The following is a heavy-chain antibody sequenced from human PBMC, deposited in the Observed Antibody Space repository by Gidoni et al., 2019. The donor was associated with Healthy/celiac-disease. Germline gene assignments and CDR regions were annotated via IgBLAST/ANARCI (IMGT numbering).Heavy chain of an antibody. CDR1: GFSLSTSGVG. CDR2: IYWDDDK. CDR3: AHPNYYGSGRAFPAFDI. Sequence: QITLKESGPTLVKPTQTLTLTCTFSGFSLSTSGVGVGWIRQPPGKALEWLALIYWDDDKRYSPSLKSRLTITKDTSKNQVVLTMTNMDPVDTATYYCAHPNYYGSGRAFPAFDIWGQGTMVTVSS. J-gene: IGHJ3*02. D-gene: IGHD3-10*01. V-gene: IGHV2-5*02.